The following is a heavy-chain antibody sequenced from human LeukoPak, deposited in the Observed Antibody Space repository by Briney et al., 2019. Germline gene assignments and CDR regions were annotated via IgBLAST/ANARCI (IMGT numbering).Heavy chain of an antibody. CDR3: ARDSYYDFWSGYYPTPFDY. Sequence: ASVKVSCKASGYTFTSYGISWVRQAPGQGLEWMGWISAYNGNTNYAQKLQGRVTMTTDTSTCTAYMELRSLRSDDTAVYYCARDSYYDFWSGYYPTPFDYWGQGTLVTVSS. J-gene: IGHJ4*02. CDR2: ISAYNGNT. V-gene: IGHV1-18*01. D-gene: IGHD3-3*01. CDR1: GYTFTSYG.